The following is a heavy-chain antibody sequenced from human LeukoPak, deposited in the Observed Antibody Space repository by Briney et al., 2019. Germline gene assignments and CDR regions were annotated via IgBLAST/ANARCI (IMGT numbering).Heavy chain of an antibody. Sequence: GGSLRLSCVASGFILSTSEMNWVRQAPGKGPEWVATINQGGSGKDHVDSVKGRFSISRDNAKNSLYLQMNSLRPEDTAVYYCVRGAKYCSGGSCYDYDKLFDYWGQGTLVTVSS. D-gene: IGHD2-15*01. CDR2: INQGGSGK. V-gene: IGHV3-7*01. CDR1: GFILSTSE. J-gene: IGHJ4*02. CDR3: VRGAKYCSGGSCYDYDKLFDY.